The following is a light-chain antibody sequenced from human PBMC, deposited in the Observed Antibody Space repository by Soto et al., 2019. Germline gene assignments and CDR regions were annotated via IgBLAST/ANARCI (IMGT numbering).Light chain of an antibody. CDR1: QTIMTY. V-gene: IGKV1-39*01. J-gene: IGKJ3*01. CDR2: AAS. Sequence: DIQMTQSPSSLSASVGDEVTITCRASQTIMTYLNWYQLKPGKPPRLLIYAASSLQSGVPSRFSGSGSGTDFTLTISSLQPEDFATYSCQQSYNSPQTFGPGTKVDI. CDR3: QQSYNSPQT.